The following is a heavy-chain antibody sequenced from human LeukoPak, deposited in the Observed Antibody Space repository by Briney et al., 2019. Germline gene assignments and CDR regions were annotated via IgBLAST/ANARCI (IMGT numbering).Heavy chain of an antibody. V-gene: IGHV3-21*04. D-gene: IGHD2-15*01. J-gene: IGHJ4*02. Sequence: GGSLRLSCAASGFTFSSYSMNWVRQAPGKGLEWVSSISSSSSCIYYADSVKGRFTISRDNAKNSLYLQMNSLRAEDTAVYYCAKSRSGRTAFDYWGQGTLVTVSS. CDR1: GFTFSSYS. CDR3: AKSRSGRTAFDY. CDR2: ISSSSSCI.